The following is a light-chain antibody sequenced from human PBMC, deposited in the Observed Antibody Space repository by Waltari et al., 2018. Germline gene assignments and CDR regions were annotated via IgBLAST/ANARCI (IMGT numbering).Light chain of an antibody. Sequence: EIALMQSPATLSLSPGERATLSCSASQSISSRYLAWYQQKPGQSPRLLSFGASSRATGIPDRFSGSGSGTDFTLTISRLEPEDFAVYYCQHFATSPPITFGQGTRLELK. CDR2: GAS. CDR3: QHFATSPPIT. V-gene: IGKV3-20*01. CDR1: QSISSRY. J-gene: IGKJ5*01.